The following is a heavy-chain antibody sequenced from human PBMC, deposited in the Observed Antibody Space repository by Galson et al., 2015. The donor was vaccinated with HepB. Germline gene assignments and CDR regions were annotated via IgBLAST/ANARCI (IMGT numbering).Heavy chain of an antibody. J-gene: IGHJ6*03. CDR3: ARENPLNYYYYYYYMDV. Sequence: SLRLSCAASGFTFSDYYMSWIRQAPGKGLEWVSYISSSGSTIYYADSVKGRFTISRDNAKNSLYLQMNSLRAEDTAVYYCARENPLNYYYYYYYMDVWGKGTTVTVSS. D-gene: IGHD1-14*01. V-gene: IGHV3-11*01. CDR1: GFTFSDYY. CDR2: ISSSGSTI.